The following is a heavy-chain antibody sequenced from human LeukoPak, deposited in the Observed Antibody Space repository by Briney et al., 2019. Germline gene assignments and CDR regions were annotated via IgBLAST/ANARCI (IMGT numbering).Heavy chain of an antibody. CDR2: IYYSGST. Sequence: PSETLSLTCTVSGGSISSYYWSWIRQPPGKGLEWIGYIYYSGSTNYNPSLKSRVTISVDTSKNQFSLKLSSVTAADTAVYYCARVRFEQWLVGGYFDYWGQGTLVTVSS. V-gene: IGHV4-59*01. CDR3: ARVRFEQWLVGGYFDY. D-gene: IGHD6-19*01. J-gene: IGHJ4*02. CDR1: GGSISSYY.